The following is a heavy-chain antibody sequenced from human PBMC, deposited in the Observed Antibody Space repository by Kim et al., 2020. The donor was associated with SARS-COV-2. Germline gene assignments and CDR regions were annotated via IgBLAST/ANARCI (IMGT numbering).Heavy chain of an antibody. CDR3: ARDGGTYGYSYGFPLYYYGMDV. J-gene: IGHJ6*02. D-gene: IGHD5-18*01. Sequence: ASVKVSCKASGYTFTSYGISWVRQAPGQGLEWMGWISAYNGNTNYAQKLQGRVTMTTDTSTSTAYMGLRSLRSDDTAVYYCARDGGTYGYSYGFPLYYYGMDVWGQGTTVTVSS. V-gene: IGHV1-18*04. CDR1: GYTFTSYG. CDR2: ISAYNGNT.